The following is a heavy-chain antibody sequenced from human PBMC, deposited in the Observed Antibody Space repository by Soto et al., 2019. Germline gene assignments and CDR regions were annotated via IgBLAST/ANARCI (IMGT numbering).Heavy chain of an antibody. V-gene: IGHV5-10-1*01. CDR1: GYSFSSNW. D-gene: IGHD3-22*01. CDR3: ARQIYDSDSGPNFQYYFDS. CDR2: IDPSDSQT. J-gene: IGHJ4*02. Sequence: PGESLKISCKGSGYSFSSNWITWVRQMPGKGLEWMGRIDPSDSQTYYSPSFRGHVTISAAKSITTVFLQWSSLRASDTAMYYCARQIYDSDSGPNFQYYFDSWGQGTLVTVSS.